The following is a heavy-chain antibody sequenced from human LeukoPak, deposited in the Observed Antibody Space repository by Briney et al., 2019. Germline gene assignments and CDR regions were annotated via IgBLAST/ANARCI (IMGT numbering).Heavy chain of an antibody. Sequence: PGGSLRLSCLASGFTLSTYAMHWVRQAPGKGLEWVAVISQDGSIKHHADSVKGRFTISRDNSKNTLYLQMNSLRAEDTAAYYCASHSSPTYWGQGTLVPVSS. J-gene: IGHJ4*02. CDR3: ASHSSPTY. D-gene: IGHD6-13*01. CDR2: ISQDGSIK. V-gene: IGHV3-30*04. CDR1: GFTLSTYA.